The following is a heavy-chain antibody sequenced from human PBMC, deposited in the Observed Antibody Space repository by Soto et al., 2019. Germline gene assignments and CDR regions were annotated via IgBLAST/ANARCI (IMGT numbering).Heavy chain of an antibody. D-gene: IGHD6-6*01. CDR1: GYTFTSYY. CDR3: ASDGVAYSSPSGVKYNWFDP. CDR2: INPSSGST. J-gene: IGHJ5*02. Sequence: GASVKVSCKASGYTFTSYYMHWVRQAPGQGLEWMGIINPSSGSTSYAQKVQGRVTMTRDTSTSTVYMELSSLRSEDTAVYYCASDGVAYSSPSGVKYNWFDPWGQGTLVTLSS. V-gene: IGHV1-46*01.